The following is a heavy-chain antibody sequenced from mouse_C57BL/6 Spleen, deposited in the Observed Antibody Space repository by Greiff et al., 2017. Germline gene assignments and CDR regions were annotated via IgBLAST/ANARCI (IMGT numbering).Heavy chain of an antibody. Sequence: QVQLQQPGAELVKPGASVKLSCKASGYTFTSYWMQWVKQRPGQGLEWIGEIDPSDSYTNYSHKFKGKATLTVDTSTSTAYMQLSSLTSEDSAVYYCVRRGSSDGTWFADWGQGTLVTVSA. CDR2: IDPSDSYT. D-gene: IGHD1-1*01. J-gene: IGHJ3*01. CDR3: VRRGSSDGTWFAD. V-gene: IGHV1-50*01. CDR1: GYTFTSYW.